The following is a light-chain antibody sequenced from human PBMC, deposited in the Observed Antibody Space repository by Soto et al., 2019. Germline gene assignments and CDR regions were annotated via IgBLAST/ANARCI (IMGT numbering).Light chain of an antibody. CDR3: GTWDSSLSAYV. CDR1: SSNIGNNY. CDR2: DNN. Sequence: QSVLTQPPSVSAAPGQKVTISCSGSSSNIGNNYVSWYQQLPGTAPKLLIYDNNKRPTGIPDRFSGSKSGTSATLAITGLQTWDEADYYCGTWDSSLSAYVFGTGTKGTVL. J-gene: IGLJ1*01. V-gene: IGLV1-51*01.